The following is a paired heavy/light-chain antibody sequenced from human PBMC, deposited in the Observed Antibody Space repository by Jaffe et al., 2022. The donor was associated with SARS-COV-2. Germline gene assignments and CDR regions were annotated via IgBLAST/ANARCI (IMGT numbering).Heavy chain of an antibody. CDR2: ISSSSSTK. V-gene: IGHV3-48*02. J-gene: IGHJ6*02. Sequence: EVQLVESGGGLVQPGGSLRLSCAASGFTFSDYSMNWVRQAPGKGLEWVSYISSSSSTKKYADSVKGRFTISRDNAKSSLYLQMNSLRDEDTAVYYCATSRRDYYNYVMDVWGQGTTVTVSS. CDR1: GFTFSDYS. CDR3: ATSRRDYYNYVMDV.
Light chain of an antibody. CDR2: SNN. V-gene: IGLV1-44*01. CDR1: SSNIGSNT. CDR3: AGWDDRLNGHV. Sequence: QSVLTQPPSASGTPGQRVTISCSGSSSNIGSNTVNWYQQLPGTAPKLLIHSNNQRPSGVPDRFSGSMSGTSASLAISGLQSEDEADYYCAGWDDRLNGHVFGGGTKLTVL. J-gene: IGLJ2*01.